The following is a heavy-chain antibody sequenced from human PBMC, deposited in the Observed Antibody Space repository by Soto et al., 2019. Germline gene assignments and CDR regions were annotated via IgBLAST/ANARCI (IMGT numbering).Heavy chain of an antibody. D-gene: IGHD3-10*01. J-gene: IGHJ5*02. Sequence: GASVKVSCKASGYTFTTYDISWVRQAPGQGLEWMGRISTYNGNTNYPQSLQGRLTMTTDTSTTTAYMELRSLRSDDTAVYYCARGVGSGSYYNQYNWFDPWGQGTLVTVSS. V-gene: IGHV1-18*01. CDR1: GYTFTTYD. CDR3: ARGVGSGSYYNQYNWFDP. CDR2: ISTYNGNT.